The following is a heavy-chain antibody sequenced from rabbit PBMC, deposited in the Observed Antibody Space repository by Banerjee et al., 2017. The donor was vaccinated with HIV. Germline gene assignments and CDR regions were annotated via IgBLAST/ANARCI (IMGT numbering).Heavy chain of an antibody. D-gene: IGHD1-1*01. CDR2: IATSSGNT. Sequence: QQQLEESGGGLVQPGGSLTLSCKASGFSLSSYHMGWVRQAPGKGLQWIGCIATSSGNTYYASWVNGRFTITRSTSLNTVTLQLNSLTAADTATYFCARGAYASSGFGLWGPGTLVTV. V-gene: IGHV1S47*01. CDR3: ARGAYASSGFGL. J-gene: IGHJ4*01. CDR1: GFSLSSYH.